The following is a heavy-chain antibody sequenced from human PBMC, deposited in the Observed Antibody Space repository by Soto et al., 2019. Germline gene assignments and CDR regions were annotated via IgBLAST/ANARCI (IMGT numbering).Heavy chain of an antibody. V-gene: IGHV3-30*18. CDR1: GFTFSVYG. Sequence: QIQLEESGGGVVQPGRSLRLSCAASGFTFSVYGMHWVRQAPGKGLEWVAVISSEGRNQYYADSVKGRFTISRDNAKNTLSLLIDSLRAEDTAVYYCAKTITTSGSGGRRGRGALLDYWGQGTLVTVSS. D-gene: IGHD3-3*01. CDR2: ISSEGRNQ. J-gene: IGHJ4*02. CDR3: AKTITTSGSGGRRGRGALLDY.